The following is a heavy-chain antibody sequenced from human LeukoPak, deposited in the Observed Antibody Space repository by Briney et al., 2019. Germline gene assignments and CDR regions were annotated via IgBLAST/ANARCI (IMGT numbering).Heavy chain of an antibody. CDR2: ISYDGSNK. Sequence: PGRSLRLSCAASGFTFSSYGMHWVRQAPGKGLEWVAVISYDGSNKYYADSVKGRFTISRDNSKNTLYLQMNSLRAEDTALYYCAKDRSSWYYPFDYWGQGTLVTVSS. CDR3: AKDRSSWYYPFDY. J-gene: IGHJ4*02. V-gene: IGHV3-30*18. CDR1: GFTFSSYG. D-gene: IGHD6-13*01.